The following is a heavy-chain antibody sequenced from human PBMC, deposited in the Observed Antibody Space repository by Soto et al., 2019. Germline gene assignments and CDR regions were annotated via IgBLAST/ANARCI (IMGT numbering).Heavy chain of an antibody. Sequence: GGSLRLSCAASGFTFTNYGMTWVRQAPGKGLEWVSTISGSGGSTYYTDSVKGRFTISRDNSQNTLYLQMNSLRAEDTAIYYCAKTNLYCSGRTCTVFDYWGQGTLVTVSS. CDR2: ISGSGGST. V-gene: IGHV3-23*01. CDR1: GFTFTNYG. J-gene: IGHJ4*02. D-gene: IGHD2-15*01. CDR3: AKTNLYCSGRTCTVFDY.